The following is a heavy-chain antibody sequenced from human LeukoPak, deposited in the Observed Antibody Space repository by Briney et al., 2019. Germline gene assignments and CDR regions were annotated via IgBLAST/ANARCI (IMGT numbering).Heavy chain of an antibody. Sequence: SETLSLTCTVSGGSISSYYWSWIRQPPGKGLEWIGYIYYSGSTNYNPSLKSRVTISVDTSKNQFSLTLSSGTAADTAVYYCARVYYDSSGYYDYYFDYWGQGTLVTVSS. CDR2: IYYSGST. D-gene: IGHD3-22*01. CDR3: ARVYYDSSGYYDYYFDY. V-gene: IGHV4-59*01. J-gene: IGHJ4*02. CDR1: GGSISSYY.